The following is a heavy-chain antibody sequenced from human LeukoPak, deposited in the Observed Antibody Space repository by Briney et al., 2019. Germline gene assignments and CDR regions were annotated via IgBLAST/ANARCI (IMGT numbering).Heavy chain of an antibody. D-gene: IGHD1-26*01. J-gene: IGHJ4*02. V-gene: IGHV4-59*01. CDR2: IHYSGST. Sequence: SETLSLTCSASGGSISTYYWSWIRQPPGKGLEWIGYIHYSGSTNYNPSLKSRVTISVDTSKNQFSLKLSSVTAADTAVYYCARTGIVGATLDYWGQGALVTVSS. CDR3: ARTGIVGATLDY. CDR1: GGSISTYY.